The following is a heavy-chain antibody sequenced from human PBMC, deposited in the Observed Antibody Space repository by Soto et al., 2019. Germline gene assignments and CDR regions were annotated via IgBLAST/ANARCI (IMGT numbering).Heavy chain of an antibody. CDR1: GYTFTSYY. V-gene: IGHV1-46*01. CDR2: INPSGGST. J-gene: IGHJ6*02. Sequence: QVQLVQSGAEVKKPGASVTVSCKASGYTFTSYYMHWVRQAPGQGLEWMGIINPSGGSTSYAQKFQGRVTMTRDTSTSTVYMELSSLRSEDTAVYYCARDQPGVVPAADYGMDVWGQGTTVTVSS. D-gene: IGHD2-2*01. CDR3: ARDQPGVVPAADYGMDV.